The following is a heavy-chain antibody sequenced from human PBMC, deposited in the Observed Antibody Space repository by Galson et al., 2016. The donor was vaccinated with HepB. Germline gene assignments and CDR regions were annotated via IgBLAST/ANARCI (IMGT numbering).Heavy chain of an antibody. CDR1: GYNFKSYT. J-gene: IGHJ4*02. Sequence: SLRLSCEASGYNFKSYTMHWVRQGPGKGLEWVATISSLGDIQYYADSVKGRFTNSRDNSTHMLYLQLNSLRAEDTAVYYCAREGMGRGSGSYSDLDYWGQGTLVTVSS. CDR2: ISSLGDIQ. D-gene: IGHD1-26*01. V-gene: IGHV3-30-3*01. CDR3: AREGMGRGSGSYSDLDY.